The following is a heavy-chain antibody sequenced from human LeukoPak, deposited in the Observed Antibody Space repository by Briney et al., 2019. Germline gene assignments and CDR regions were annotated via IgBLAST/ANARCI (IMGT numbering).Heavy chain of an antibody. CDR2: ISYDGSNK. CDR3: ARDLYDSSESTFDI. V-gene: IGHV3-30-3*01. D-gene: IGHD3-22*01. Sequence: GGSLRLSCAASGFTFSNYAMHWVRQAPGKGLEWVAVISYDGSNKYYADSVKGRFTISRDNSKNTLYLQMNSLRAEDTAVYYCARDLYDSSESTFDIWGQGTMVTVSS. J-gene: IGHJ3*02. CDR1: GFTFSNYA.